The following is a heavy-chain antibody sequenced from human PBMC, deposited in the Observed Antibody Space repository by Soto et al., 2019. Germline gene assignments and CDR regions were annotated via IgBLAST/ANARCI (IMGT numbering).Heavy chain of an antibody. Sequence: SGPTLVNPTQTLTLTCTFSGFSLSSSGVGVGWIRQPPGKALEWLALIYWDDDKRYSPSLKSRLTITKDTAKNQVVLTMTNMDPVDTATYYCAHTSPTQDWTYRSDAFDIWGQGTRVTVSS. CDR2: IYWDDDK. CDR1: GFSLSSSGVG. V-gene: IGHV2-5*02. D-gene: IGHD1-7*01. J-gene: IGHJ3*02. CDR3: AHTSPTQDWTYRSDAFDI.